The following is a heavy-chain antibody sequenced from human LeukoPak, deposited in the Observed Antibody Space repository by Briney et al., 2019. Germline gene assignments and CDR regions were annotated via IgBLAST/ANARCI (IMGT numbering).Heavy chain of an antibody. V-gene: IGHV4-61*02. CDR3: ARDLPYSSGWYGGVRPNWFDP. CDR2: IYTSGST. CDR1: GGSISSGSYY. Sequence: SQTLSLTCTVSGGSISSGSYYWSWIRQPAGKGLEWIGRIYTSGSTNYNPSLKSRVTMSVDTSKNQFSLKLSSVTAADTAVYYCARDLPYSSGWYGGVRPNWFDPWGQGTLVTVSS. D-gene: IGHD6-19*01. J-gene: IGHJ5*02.